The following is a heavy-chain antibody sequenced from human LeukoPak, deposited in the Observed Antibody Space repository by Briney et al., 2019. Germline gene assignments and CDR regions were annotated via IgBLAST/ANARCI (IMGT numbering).Heavy chain of an antibody. J-gene: IGHJ5*02. V-gene: IGHV4-59*01. D-gene: IGHD2-2*01. CDR1: GDSISSYY. Sequence: PSETLSLTCTVSGDSISSYYWSWIRQPPGKGLEWIGYIYYSGSTNYNPSLKSRVTISVDTSKNQFSLKLSSVTAADTAVYYCARAHCSSTSCGPRWFDPWGQGTLVTVSS. CDR2: IYYSGST. CDR3: ARAHCSSTSCGPRWFDP.